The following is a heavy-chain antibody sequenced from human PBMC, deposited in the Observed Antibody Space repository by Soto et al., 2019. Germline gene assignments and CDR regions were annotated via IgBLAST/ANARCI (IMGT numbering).Heavy chain of an antibody. D-gene: IGHD3-3*01. Sequence: QVQLVESGGGVVQPGRSLRLSCAASGFTFSTYAMHWVRQAPGKGLEWVAVISYDGSNKYYAASVKGRFTISRDNSKNTLYLQMNSLRAEDTAVYYCARDKRDLRFLEWSYYFDYWGQGTLVTVSS. CDR2: ISYDGSNK. CDR1: GFTFSTYA. CDR3: ARDKRDLRFLEWSYYFDY. J-gene: IGHJ4*02. V-gene: IGHV3-30-3*01.